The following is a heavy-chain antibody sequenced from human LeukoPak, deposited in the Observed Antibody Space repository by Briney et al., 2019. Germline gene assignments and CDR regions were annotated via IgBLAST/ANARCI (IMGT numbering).Heavy chain of an antibody. CDR1: EFTFSSYA. CDR3: ARDLGPTYCILDY. V-gene: IGHV3-30-3*01. J-gene: IGHJ4*02. D-gene: IGHD3-16*01. Sequence: GGSLRLSCAASEFTFSSYAFHWVRQAPGKGLEWVAFISYDGSNKFYADSVKGRFSISRDNSKNTLYLQMNSLRAEDTAVYYCARDLGPTYCILDYWGQGTLVTVS. CDR2: ISYDGSNK.